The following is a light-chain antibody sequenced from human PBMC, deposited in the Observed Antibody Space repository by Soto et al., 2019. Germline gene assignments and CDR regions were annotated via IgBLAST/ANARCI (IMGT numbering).Light chain of an antibody. CDR3: QQYGSSQFT. CDR1: QSVSSSY. Sequence: EIVLTQSPGTLSLSPGERATLSCRASQSVSSSYLAWYQQKPGQAPRLLIYGASSSATGIPDRFSGSGSGTDFTLIISSLEPEDFAVYYCQQYGSSQFTFGPGTKVDIK. V-gene: IGKV3-20*01. J-gene: IGKJ3*01. CDR2: GAS.